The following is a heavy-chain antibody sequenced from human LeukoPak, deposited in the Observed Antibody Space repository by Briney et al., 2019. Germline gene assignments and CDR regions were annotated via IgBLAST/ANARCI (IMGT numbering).Heavy chain of an antibody. CDR2: INPNSGGT. J-gene: IGHJ5*02. CDR3: ARGGDETYYYDSSADR. D-gene: IGHD3-22*01. CDR1: GYTFTGYY. Sequence: GASVKASCKASGYTFTGYYIHWVRQAPGQGLEWMGWINPNSGGTNYAQKFEGRVTMTTDTSISTAYMELSSLRSDDTAVYYCARGGDETYYYDSSADRWGQGTLVTVSS. V-gene: IGHV1-2*02.